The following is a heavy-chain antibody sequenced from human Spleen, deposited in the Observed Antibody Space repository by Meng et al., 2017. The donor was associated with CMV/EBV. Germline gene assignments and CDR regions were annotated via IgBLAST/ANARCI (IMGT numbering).Heavy chain of an antibody. V-gene: IGHV1-3*01. Sequence: QVHLVQSGAEGNKPGASVKISCRASGYTFTKYAIHWVRQAPGQRLEWMGWINAGYGDTRYSQKFQGRVTITRDTSANTSYMELSGLKPEDTAVFFCAREPGSNTRFDSWRQGTLVTVSS. CDR2: INAGYGDT. CDR1: GYTFTKYA. CDR3: AREPGSNTRFDS. J-gene: IGHJ4*02.